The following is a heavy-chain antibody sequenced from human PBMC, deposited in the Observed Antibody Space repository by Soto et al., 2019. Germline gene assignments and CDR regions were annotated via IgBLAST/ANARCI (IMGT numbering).Heavy chain of an antibody. D-gene: IGHD3-22*01. CDR3: ARDYHYYDSSGYYHYYYYGMDV. CDR1: GFTFSSYA. J-gene: IGHJ6*02. Sequence: QVQLVESGGGVVQPGRSPRLSCAASGFTFSSYAMHWVRQAPGKGLEWVAVISYDGSNKYYADSVKGRFTISRDNSKNTLYLQMNSLRAEDTAVYYCARDYHYYDSSGYYHYYYYGMDVWGQGTTVTVSS. CDR2: ISYDGSNK. V-gene: IGHV3-30-3*01.